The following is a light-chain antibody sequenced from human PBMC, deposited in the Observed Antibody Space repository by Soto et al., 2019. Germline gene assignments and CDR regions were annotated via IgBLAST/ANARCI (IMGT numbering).Light chain of an antibody. Sequence: QSVLTQPPSASGTPGQRVTISCSGSSSNIGSNTVNWYQQLPGTAPKLLIYSNDQRPSGVPDRVSGSKSGTSASLAISGLQSEDEADYYCGAWDDSLNGLYVFGAGTKLTVL. CDR2: SND. J-gene: IGLJ1*01. V-gene: IGLV1-44*01. CDR3: GAWDDSLNGLYV. CDR1: SSNIGSNT.